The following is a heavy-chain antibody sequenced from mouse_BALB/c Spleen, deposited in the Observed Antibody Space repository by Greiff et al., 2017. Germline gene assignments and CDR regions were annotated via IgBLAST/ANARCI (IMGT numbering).Heavy chain of an antibody. V-gene: IGHV3-2*02. J-gene: IGHJ2*01. CDR2: ISYSGST. Sequence: EVKLMESGPGLVKPSQSLSLTCTVTGYSITSDYAWNWIRQLPGNKLEWMGYISYSGSTSYNPSRKSRISITRDTSKNQFFLQLNSVTTEDTATYYCARLITTVIDYWGQGTTLTVSS. D-gene: IGHD1-1*01. CDR1: GYSITSDYA. CDR3: ARLITTVIDY.